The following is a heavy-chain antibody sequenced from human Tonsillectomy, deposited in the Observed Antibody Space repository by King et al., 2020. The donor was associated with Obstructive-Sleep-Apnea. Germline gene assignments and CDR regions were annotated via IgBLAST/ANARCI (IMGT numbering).Heavy chain of an antibody. D-gene: IGHD2-2*01. J-gene: IGHJ4*02. CDR1: GFTFSSYG. V-gene: IGHV3-30*03. CDR2: MSYDGNNK. Sequence: VQLVESGGGVVQPGRSLRLSCAASGFTFSSYGMHWVRQAPGKGLEWVALMSYDGNNKFYADSVKGRFTISRDTAKNMLYLQMSSLRAEDTAVYYCASAAMRAPAFDYWGQGTLVTVSS. CDR3: ASAAMRAPAFDY.